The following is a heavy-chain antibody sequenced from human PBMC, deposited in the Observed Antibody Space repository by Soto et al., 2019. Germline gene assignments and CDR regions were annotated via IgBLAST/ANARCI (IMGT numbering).Heavy chain of an antibody. V-gene: IGHV2-5*02. CDR2: IYWDGES. CDR1: GFSFTTTRMG. Sequence: QITLKEAGPTLVKPTETLTLTCTFSGFSFTTTRMGVGWTRQPPGKALEWLAIIYWDGESRYNPLLRRRLTLTEDTSKTQVVLTMTSMDPTDAATYYCAHRDSTGTTTYFDSWGQGIPVTVAS. CDR3: AHRDSTGTTTYFDS. D-gene: IGHD1-1*01. J-gene: IGHJ4*02.